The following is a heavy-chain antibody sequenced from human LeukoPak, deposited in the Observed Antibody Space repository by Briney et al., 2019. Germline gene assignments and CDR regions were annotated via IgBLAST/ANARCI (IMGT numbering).Heavy chain of an antibody. D-gene: IGHD6-19*01. J-gene: IGHJ6*02. CDR1: GYTLTELS. Sequence: ASVKVSCKVSGYTLTELSMHWVRQAPGKGLEWMGGFDPEDGETIYAQKFQGRVTMIEDTSTDTAYMELSSLRSEDTAVYYCATGAVAGRYYYYGMDVWGQGTTVTVSS. CDR2: FDPEDGET. CDR3: ATGAVAGRYYYYGMDV. V-gene: IGHV1-24*01.